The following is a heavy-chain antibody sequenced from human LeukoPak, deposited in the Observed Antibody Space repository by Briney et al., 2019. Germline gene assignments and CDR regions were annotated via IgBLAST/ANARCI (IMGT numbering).Heavy chain of an antibody. J-gene: IGHJ6*02. CDR1: GFTFSSYG. CDR2: ISYDGSNK. CDR3: AKGGFYYDSSGSDYGMDV. V-gene: IGHV3-30*18. Sequence: GGSLRLSCAASGFTFSSYGMHWVRQAPGKGLEWVAVISYDGSNKYYADSVKGRFTISRDNSKNTLYLQMNSLRAEDTAVYYCAKGGFYYDSSGSDYGMDVWGQGTTVTVSS. D-gene: IGHD3-22*01.